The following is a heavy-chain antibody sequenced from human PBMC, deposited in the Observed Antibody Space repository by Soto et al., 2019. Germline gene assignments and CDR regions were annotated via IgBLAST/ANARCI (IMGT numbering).Heavy chain of an antibody. Sequence: EVQLVESGGGLVKPGGSLRLSCAASGFTFSNAWMSWVRQAPGKGLEWVGRITSKTDGGTTDYAAPVKGRFTISRDDSKNTLYLQMNSLKTEDTAVYYCTTDSAQAGWGQGTLVTVSS. CDR3: TTDSAQAG. CDR1: GFTFSNAW. J-gene: IGHJ4*02. CDR2: ITSKTDGGTT. V-gene: IGHV3-15*01.